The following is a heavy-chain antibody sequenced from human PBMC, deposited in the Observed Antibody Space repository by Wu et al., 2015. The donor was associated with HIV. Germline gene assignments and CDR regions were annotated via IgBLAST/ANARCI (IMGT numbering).Heavy chain of an antibody. Sequence: QAQLVQFGAEVKKPGSSVKVTCKASGDGFTSYAVSWVRQAPGQGLEWMGGINPLFGTTKHAQKFQDRVTITTDESTSTAYMELSSLRSEDTAVYYCASPGRHGSGPRFAFDIWGQGTMVTVSS. D-gene: IGHD3-10*01. CDR3: ASPGRHGSGPRFAFDI. CDR1: GDGFTSYA. J-gene: IGHJ3*02. V-gene: IGHV1-69*05. CDR2: INPLFGTT.